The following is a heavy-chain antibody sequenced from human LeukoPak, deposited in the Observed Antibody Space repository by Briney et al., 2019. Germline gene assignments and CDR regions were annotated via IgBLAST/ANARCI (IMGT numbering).Heavy chain of an antibody. D-gene: IGHD3-3*01. CDR2: ISGSGGST. CDR1: GFTFSSYA. J-gene: IGHJ5*02. V-gene: IGHV3-23*01. Sequence: PGGSLRLSCAASGFTFSSYAMSWVRQAPGKGLEWVSAISGSGGSTYYADSVKGRFTISRDNSKNTLYLQMNSLRAEDTAVYYCARDPAFSIFGVVANWFDPWGQGTLVTVSS. CDR3: ARDPAFSIFGVVANWFDP.